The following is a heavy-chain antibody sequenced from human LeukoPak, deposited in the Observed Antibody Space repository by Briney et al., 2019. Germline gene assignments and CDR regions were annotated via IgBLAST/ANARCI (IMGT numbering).Heavy chain of an antibody. Sequence: GGSLRLSCAASGFTFNTYWMSWVRQAPGGGLEWVAKIKQDSSEKNYVDSVKGGFTISKDDANNSLFLQMNSLRAEETAIYYCARDVYGSDIWGQGTMVIVSS. CDR1: GFTFNTYW. CDR2: IKQDSSEK. CDR3: ARDVYGSDI. J-gene: IGHJ3*02. D-gene: IGHD3-10*01. V-gene: IGHV3-7*01.